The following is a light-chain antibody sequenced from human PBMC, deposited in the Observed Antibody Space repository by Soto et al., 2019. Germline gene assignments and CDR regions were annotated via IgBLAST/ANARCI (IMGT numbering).Light chain of an antibody. J-gene: IGKJ1*01. CDR3: QQSYVIPWT. V-gene: IGKV3-15*01. CDR1: QSLRSN. CDR2: GAS. Sequence: IVMTQPPPTLSVSPGEEATLPCRASQSLRSNLAWYQQKPGQAPRLLIYGASTRATGIPARFSGSGSGTDFTLTINSLQPEDFATYYCQQSYVIPWTFGQGTKVDI.